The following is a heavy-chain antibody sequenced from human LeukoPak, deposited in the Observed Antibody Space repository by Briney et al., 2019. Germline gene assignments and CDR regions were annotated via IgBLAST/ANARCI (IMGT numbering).Heavy chain of an antibody. D-gene: IGHD1-26*01. CDR3: ARSLVVGATYPYH. CDR2: ISYDGSNK. J-gene: IGHJ5*02. CDR1: GFTFSSCA. V-gene: IGHV3-30*04. Sequence: GGSLRLSCAASGFTFSSCAMDWVRQAPGKGLEWVAVISYDGSNKYYADSVKGRFTISRDNSKNTLYLQMNSLRAEDTAVYYCARSLVVGATYPYHWGQGTLVTVSS.